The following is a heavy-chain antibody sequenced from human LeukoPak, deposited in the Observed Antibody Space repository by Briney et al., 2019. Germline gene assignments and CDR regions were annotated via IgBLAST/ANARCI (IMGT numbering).Heavy chain of an antibody. D-gene: IGHD5-12*01. Sequence: GASARVSCKASGYTLTGYYMHWLRQAPGQGLEWMGWINPNSGDTNYAQKFQGRVTMTRDTSISTAYMELSRLTSDDTSVYYCAKNPYEYYCDYWGQRTLVTVSS. J-gene: IGHJ4*02. CDR1: GYTLTGYY. CDR2: INPNSGDT. V-gene: IGHV1-2*02. CDR3: AKNPYEYYCDY.